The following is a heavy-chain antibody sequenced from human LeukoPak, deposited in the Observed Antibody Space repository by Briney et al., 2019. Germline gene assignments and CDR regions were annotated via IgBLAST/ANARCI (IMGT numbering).Heavy chain of an antibody. J-gene: IGHJ2*01. CDR1: GGSISSYY. V-gene: IGHV4-59*01. D-gene: IGHD1-26*01. Sequence: SETLSLTCTVSGGSISSYYWSWIRQPPGKGLEWIGYICYSGSTNYNPSLKSRVTISVDTSKNQFSLKLSSVTAADTAVYYCARVRGATGWYFDLWGRGTLVTVSS. CDR2: ICYSGST. CDR3: ARVRGATGWYFDL.